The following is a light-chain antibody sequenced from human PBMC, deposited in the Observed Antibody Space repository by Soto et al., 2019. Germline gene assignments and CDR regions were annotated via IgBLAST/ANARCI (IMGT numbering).Light chain of an antibody. V-gene: IGLV2-11*01. CDR2: DVN. J-gene: IGLJ1*01. CDR3: CSYAGSYTYV. CDR1: SSDVGGYNY. Sequence: QSVLTQPRSVSGSPGQSVTISCTGTSSDVGGYNYVSWYQQHPGKAPQPMIYDVNKRPSGVPDRFSGSKSGNTASLTISGLQAEDEADYHCCSYAGSYTYVFGTGTKVTVL.